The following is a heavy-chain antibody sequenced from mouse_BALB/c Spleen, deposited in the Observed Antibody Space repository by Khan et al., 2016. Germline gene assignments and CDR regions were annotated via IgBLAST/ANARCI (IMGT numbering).Heavy chain of an antibody. D-gene: IGHD2-4*01. V-gene: IGHV14-3*02. J-gene: IGHJ3*01. CDR1: GFNIKDTY. Sequence: VQLQQPGAELVKPGASVKLSCTAAGFNIKDTYMHWVKQRPEQGLEWIGRIDPANGNTKYDPKFQGKATITADTSSNTAYLQLSSLTSEDTAVYYSARSRYDYDVGFAYWGQGTLVTVSA. CDR3: ARSRYDYDVGFAY. CDR2: IDPANGNT.